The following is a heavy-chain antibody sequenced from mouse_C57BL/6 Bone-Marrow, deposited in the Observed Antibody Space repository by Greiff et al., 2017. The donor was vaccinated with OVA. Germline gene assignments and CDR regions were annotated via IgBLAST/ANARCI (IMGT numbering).Heavy chain of an antibody. Sequence: QVQLQQPGAELVRPGSSVKLSCKASGYTFTSYWMHWVKQRPIQGLEWIGNIDPSDSETHYNQKFKDKATLIVDKSSSTAYMQLSSLTSEDSAVYYCASPSSLPFYYFDYWGQGTTLTVSS. J-gene: IGHJ2*01. V-gene: IGHV1-52*01. D-gene: IGHD2-1*01. CDR2: IDPSDSET. CDR1: GYTFTSYW. CDR3: ASPSSLPFYYFDY.